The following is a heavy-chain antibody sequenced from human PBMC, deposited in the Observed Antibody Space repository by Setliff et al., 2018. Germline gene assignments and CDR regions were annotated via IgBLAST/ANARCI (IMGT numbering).Heavy chain of an antibody. CDR3: TRASMGGGSYWWDY. Sequence: HPGGSLRLSCAASGFTFSSYAMSWVRQAPGKGLEWVANIKQNGIAKYYVDSVEGRFTISRDNAKSSLSLQMDSLRGEDTAVYYCTRASMGGGSYWWDYWGQGTLVTVSS. D-gene: IGHD2-8*02. J-gene: IGHJ4*02. V-gene: IGHV3-7*01. CDR1: GFTFSSYA. CDR2: IKQNGIAK.